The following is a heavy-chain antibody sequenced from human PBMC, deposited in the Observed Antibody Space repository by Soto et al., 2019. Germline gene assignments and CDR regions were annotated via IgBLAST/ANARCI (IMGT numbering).Heavy chain of an antibody. CDR2: IFYSGST. CDR1: VVAINNRDYY. Sequence: SETLSLTCSFSVVAINNRDYYCSWIRQHPWKGLEWIGNIFYSGSTDYNPSLKGRLTISIDTSKNEFSLKLTSVTAADTAVYYCARDRPAFKSFGSGMDFWGQGTTVRVSS. J-gene: IGHJ6*01. CDR3: ARDRPAFKSFGSGMDF. V-gene: IGHV4-31*03. D-gene: IGHD3-16*01.